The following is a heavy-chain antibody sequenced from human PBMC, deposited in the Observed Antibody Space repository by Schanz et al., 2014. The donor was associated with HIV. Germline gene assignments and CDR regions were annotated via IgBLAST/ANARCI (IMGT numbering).Heavy chain of an antibody. CDR1: GFTFSSYW. J-gene: IGHJ5*02. CDR3: ARGGLQWHPEWFDL. D-gene: IGHD4-4*01. CDR2: ISSDGSST. V-gene: IGHV3-74*02. Sequence: EVQLVESGGCLVKPGGSLRLSCAASGFTFSSYWMHWVRQAPGKGLLWVSRISSDGSSTTYADSVKGRFTISRDNAKNTLHLQMNSLRAEDTAVYYCARGGLQWHPEWFDLWGQGTLVSVSS.